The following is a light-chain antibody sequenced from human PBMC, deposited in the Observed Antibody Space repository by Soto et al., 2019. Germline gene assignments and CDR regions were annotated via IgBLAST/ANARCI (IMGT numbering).Light chain of an antibody. V-gene: IGKV1-5*03. CDR1: ERMGNW. J-gene: IGKJ2*01. CDR2: AAS. CDR3: QTYDTYPYT. Sequence: DIQMIQSPSILPASVGDRVTITCRASERMGNWLAWYQQKPGKAPKLLIFAASDLETGVPSRFSGGGSGKEFTLTISGLHPDDFGTHSWQTYDTYPYTFGQGTKLEIK.